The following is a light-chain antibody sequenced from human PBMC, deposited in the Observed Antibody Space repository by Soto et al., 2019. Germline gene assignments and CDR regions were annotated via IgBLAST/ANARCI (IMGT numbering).Light chain of an antibody. Sequence: DIQMTQSPSTLSASVGDRVTITCRASQSISSWLAWYQQKPGKAPKLLIYKASSLESGVPSRFSGSGSGTEFTLTISSLQPDDFATYYCQRTFGQGTKVDI. V-gene: IGKV1-5*03. J-gene: IGKJ1*01. CDR1: QSISSW. CDR3: QRT. CDR2: KAS.